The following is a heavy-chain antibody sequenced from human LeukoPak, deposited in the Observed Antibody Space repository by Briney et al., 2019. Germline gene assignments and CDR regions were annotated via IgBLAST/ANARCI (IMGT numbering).Heavy chain of an antibody. CDR1: GFTFDDFT. D-gene: IGHD5-18*01. V-gene: IGHV3-43*01. CDR3: IKEGRGYKYGLRD. CDR2: IGRRGDPK. Sequence: GGSLRLSCATSGFTFDDFTMHWVRQPPGKGLEWVSLIGRRGDPKYYANSLEGRFTISRDNRRRYVFLQMNSLSPDDTAFYYCIKEGRGYKYGLRDWGQGTLVTVSS. J-gene: IGHJ4*02.